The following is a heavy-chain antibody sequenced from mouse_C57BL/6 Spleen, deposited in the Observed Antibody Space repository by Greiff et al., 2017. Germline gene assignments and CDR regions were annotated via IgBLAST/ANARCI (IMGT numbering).Heavy chain of an antibody. CDR2: IYPRDGST. CDR1: GYTFTSYD. CDR3: ALSTMVKKAWFAY. V-gene: IGHV1-85*01. Sequence: VQLQQSGPELVKPGASVKLSCKASGYTFTSYDINWVKQRPGQGLEWIGWIYPRDGSTKYNEKFKGKATLTVDTSSSTAYMELHSLTSEDSAVYFCALSTMVKKAWFAYWGQGTLVTVSA. D-gene: IGHD2-1*01. J-gene: IGHJ3*01.